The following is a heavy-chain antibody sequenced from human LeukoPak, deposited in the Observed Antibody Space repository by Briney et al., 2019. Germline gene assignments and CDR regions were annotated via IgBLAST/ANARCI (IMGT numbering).Heavy chain of an antibody. CDR1: GISFSSYG. J-gene: IGHJ4*02. V-gene: IGHV3-23*05. D-gene: IGHD6-13*01. CDR2: LSSTGIT. CDR3: ARVGYSSSWFFFNF. Sequence: GGSLRLSCVASGISFSSYGMSWVRQAPGKGLEWVSTLSSTGITFYAGSVEGRFTISRANSENTLYLQMDSLRAADTALYCCARVGYSSSWFFFNFWGQGTLVTVSS.